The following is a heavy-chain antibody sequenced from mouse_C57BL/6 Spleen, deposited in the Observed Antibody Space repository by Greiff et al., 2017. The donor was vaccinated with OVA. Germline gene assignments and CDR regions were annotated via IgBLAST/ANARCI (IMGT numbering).Heavy chain of an antibody. V-gene: IGHV5-4*01. J-gene: IGHJ2*01. CDR3: ARDRYYDYGGSFDY. CDR2: ISDGGSYT. Sequence: EVKVVESGGGLVKPGGSLKLSCAASGFTFSSYAMSWVRQTPEKRLEWVATISDGGSYTYYPDNVKGRFTISRDNAKNNLYLQMSHLKSEDTAMYYCARDRYYDYGGSFDYWGQGTTLTVSS. D-gene: IGHD2-4*01. CDR1: GFTFSSYA.